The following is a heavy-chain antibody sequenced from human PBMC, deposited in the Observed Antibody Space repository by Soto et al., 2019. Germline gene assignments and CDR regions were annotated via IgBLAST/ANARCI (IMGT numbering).Heavy chain of an antibody. V-gene: IGHV1-18*01. Sequence: QVQLVQSGAEVKKPGASVKVSCKASGYTFTSYGIICVRQAPGQGLEWMGGISAYNGNTNYAQKLQGRVTMTTDTSASTAYMELRILRSDDTAVYYCARARGMTVVMDYWGQGTLVTVYS. D-gene: IGHD2-15*01. CDR3: ARARGMTVVMDY. J-gene: IGHJ4*02. CDR1: GYTFTSYG. CDR2: ISAYNGNT.